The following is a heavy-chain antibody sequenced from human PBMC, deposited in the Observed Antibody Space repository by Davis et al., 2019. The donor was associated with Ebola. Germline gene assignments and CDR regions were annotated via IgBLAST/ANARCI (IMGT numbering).Heavy chain of an antibody. J-gene: IGHJ4*02. V-gene: IGHV3-23*01. CDR3: AKSSGSYPYYFDY. D-gene: IGHD3-10*01. CDR1: GFTLSSYW. Sequence: GESLKISCAASGFTLSSYWIHWVRQAPGKGLEWVSAISGSGGSTYYADSVKGRFTISRDNSKNTLYLQMNSLRAEDTAVYYCAKSSGSYPYYFDYWGQGTLVTVSS. CDR2: ISGSGGST.